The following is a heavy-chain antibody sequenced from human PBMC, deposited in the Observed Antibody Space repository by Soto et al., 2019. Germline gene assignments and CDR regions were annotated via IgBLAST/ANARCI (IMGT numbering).Heavy chain of an antibody. V-gene: IGHV4-38-2*02. CDR1: GYSISSGYY. Sequence: SETLSLTCAVSGYSISSGYYWGWIRQPPGKGLEWIGSIYHSGSTYYNPSLKSRVTISVDTSKNQFSLKLSSVTAADTAVYYCARDSIAAAGKYNWFDPWGQGTLVTVS. D-gene: IGHD6-13*01. CDR2: IYHSGST. CDR3: ARDSIAAAGKYNWFDP. J-gene: IGHJ5*02.